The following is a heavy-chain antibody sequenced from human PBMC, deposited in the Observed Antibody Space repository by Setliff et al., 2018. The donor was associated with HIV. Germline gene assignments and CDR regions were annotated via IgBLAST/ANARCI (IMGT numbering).Heavy chain of an antibody. CDR3: ASVPVAGTTHDAFDI. D-gene: IGHD6-19*01. CDR2: IYTNGST. V-gene: IGHV4-59*10. J-gene: IGHJ3*02. CDR1: GGSFSSYY. Sequence: SETLSLTCAVYGGSFSSYYWIWIRQPAGKGLEWIGHIYTNGSTNYNPSLKSRVTISVDTSKNQFSLKLSSVTAADTAVYYCASVPVAGTTHDAFDIWGQGTMVTVSS.